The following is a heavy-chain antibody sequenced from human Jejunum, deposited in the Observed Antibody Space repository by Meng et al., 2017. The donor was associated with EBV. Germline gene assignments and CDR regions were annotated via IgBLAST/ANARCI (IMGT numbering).Heavy chain of an antibody. V-gene: IGHV3-30-3*01. J-gene: IGHJ4*02. CDR3: TREWGADY. CDR2: ISNDGNNK. CDR1: GFTFSGHA. D-gene: IGHD3-16*01. Sequence: VQLVESGGGGVQPWRSLRLSCATSGFTFSGHAMQWVRQAPGKGLKWVALISNDGNNKYYADSVKGRFTISRDNSKNTLYLQMNSLRVDDTALYYCTREWGADYWGQGTLVTVSS.